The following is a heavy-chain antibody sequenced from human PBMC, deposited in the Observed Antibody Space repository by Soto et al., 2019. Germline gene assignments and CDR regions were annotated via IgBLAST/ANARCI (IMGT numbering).Heavy chain of an antibody. CDR2: ISSSGSNM. D-gene: IGHD3-22*01. Sequence: EVQLVESGGGLVKPGGSLRLSCAGSGLTFSTYYMNWIRQAPGKGLEWVSSISSSGSNMYYTDPVKGRFTISRDNAENSLYLQMNRLRAEDTTVYYCAGTDDSLDYWGQGTLVTVSS. J-gene: IGHJ4*02. CDR3: AGTDDSLDY. CDR1: GLTFSTYY. V-gene: IGHV3-21*01.